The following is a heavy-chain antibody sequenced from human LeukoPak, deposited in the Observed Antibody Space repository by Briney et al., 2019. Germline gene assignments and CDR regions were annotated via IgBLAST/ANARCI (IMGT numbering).Heavy chain of an antibody. CDR1: GGSVSSYY. V-gene: IGHV4-59*08. CDR3: ARHPLHYYDSSGYSP. CDR2: IYNSGST. Sequence: SETLSLTCIVSGGSVSSYYWTWIRQPPGKGLEWIGYIYNSGSTNYNPSLKSRVTISVDTSKNQFSLKLSSVTAADTAVYYCARHPLHYYDSSGYSPWGQGTLVTVSS. J-gene: IGHJ5*02. D-gene: IGHD3-22*01.